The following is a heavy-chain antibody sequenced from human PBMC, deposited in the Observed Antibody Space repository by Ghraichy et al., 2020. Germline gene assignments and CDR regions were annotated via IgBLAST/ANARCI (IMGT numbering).Heavy chain of an antibody. CDR1: GFTFSDYA. Sequence: GGSLRLSCAASGFTFSDYAMSWVRQAPGRGLEWVSGISGRDGRTYYADSVKGRLTISRDNSKNTVFLQRRSLRVEDTAVYYCAKGDYLVNTIPNFDYWGPGTLVTFSS. J-gene: IGHJ4*01. V-gene: IGHV3-23*01. CDR2: ISGRDGRT. D-gene: IGHD2-21*01. CDR3: AKGDYLVNTIPNFDY.